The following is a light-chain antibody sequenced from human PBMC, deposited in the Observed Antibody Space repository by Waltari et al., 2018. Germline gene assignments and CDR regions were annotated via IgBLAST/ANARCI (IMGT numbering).Light chain of an antibody. J-gene: IGKJ5*01. CDR2: GAS. CDR3: KQSGTS. V-gene: IGKV3-20*01. CDR1: QSISSDS. Sequence: ESVLTQSPGALSLSPGERATLSCRASQSISSDSLAWYQQKPGKAPRPRYYGASNRATGIPDRFGGSGFGTDFTLTINGLGPEDSAVFYCKQSGTSFGQGTRLAIK.